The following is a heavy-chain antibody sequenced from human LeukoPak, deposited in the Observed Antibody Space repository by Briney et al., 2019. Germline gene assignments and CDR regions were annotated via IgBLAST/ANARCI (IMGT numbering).Heavy chain of an antibody. V-gene: IGHV1-69*04. CDR2: IIPILGIA. CDR1: EGTFSSYA. Sequence: ASVKVSCKASEGTFSSYAISWVRQAPGQWLEWMGRIIPILGIANYAQKFQGRVTITADKSTSTAYMELSSLRSEDTAVYYCARDPRFTAMALPLDYWGQGTLVTVSS. CDR3: ARDPRFTAMALPLDY. J-gene: IGHJ4*02. D-gene: IGHD5-18*01.